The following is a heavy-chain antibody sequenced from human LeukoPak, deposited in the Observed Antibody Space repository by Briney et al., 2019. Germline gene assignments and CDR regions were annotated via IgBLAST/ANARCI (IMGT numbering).Heavy chain of an antibody. CDR3: AKDRVAHFFYCYFDL. CDR1: GFTFSSYA. Sequence: PGGSLRLSCAASGFTFSSYAMSWVRQAPGKGLEWVSGISGSGGSTLYADSVKGRFTISRDNSKKTVYLQMNSLRAEDTAVYYCAKDRVAHFFYCYFDLWGRGTLVTVSS. D-gene: IGHD5-12*01. CDR2: ISGSGGST. J-gene: IGHJ2*01. V-gene: IGHV3-23*01.